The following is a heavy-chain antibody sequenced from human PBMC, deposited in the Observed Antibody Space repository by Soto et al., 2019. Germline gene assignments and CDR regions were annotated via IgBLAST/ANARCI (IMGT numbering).Heavy chain of an antibody. J-gene: IGHJ3*02. V-gene: IGHV1-18*01. CDR1: GYTFTSYG. D-gene: IGHD6-19*01. CDR2: ISAYNGNT. Sequence: ASVKVSCKASGYTFTSYGISWVRQAPGQGLEWMGWISAYNGNTNYAQKLQGRVTMTTDTSTSTAYMELRSLRSDDTAVYYCARDKGLPNLQADIAVFAFDIWGQGTMVTVSS. CDR3: ARDKGLPNLQADIAVFAFDI.